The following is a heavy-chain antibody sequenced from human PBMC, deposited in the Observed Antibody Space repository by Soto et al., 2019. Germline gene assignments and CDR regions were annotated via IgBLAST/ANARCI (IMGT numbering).Heavy chain of an antibody. V-gene: IGHV1-69*18. D-gene: IGHD4-17*01. CDR3: ARARLSTGDPTVYFYYGLDV. CDR2: IIPLFVKT. CDR1: GGTFSSFG. Sequence: QVQLMQSGAEVKKPGSSVNVSCNASGGTFSSFGISWVRQAPGQGLEWMGTIIPLFVKTNYAQKFQDRVTITADDSTNTAYMELSSLKSEDTALYYCARARLSTGDPTVYFYYGLDVWGQGTTVTVSS. J-gene: IGHJ6*02.